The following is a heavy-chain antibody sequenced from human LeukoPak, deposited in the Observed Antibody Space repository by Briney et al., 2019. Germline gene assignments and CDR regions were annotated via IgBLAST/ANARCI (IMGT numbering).Heavy chain of an antibody. D-gene: IGHD6-19*01. CDR3: ARDLWGAAVAGSDY. CDR1: GFTFSSYA. Sequence: GGSLRLSCAASGFTFSSYAMSWVRQAPGKGLEWVSSISSSSSYIYYADSVKGRFTISRDNAKNSLYLQMNSLRAEDTAVYYCARDLWGAAVAGSDYWGQGTLVTVSS. CDR2: ISSSSSYI. V-gene: IGHV3-21*01. J-gene: IGHJ4*02.